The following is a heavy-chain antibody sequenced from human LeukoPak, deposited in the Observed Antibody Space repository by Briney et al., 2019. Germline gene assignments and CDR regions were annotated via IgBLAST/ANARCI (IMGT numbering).Heavy chain of an antibody. D-gene: IGHD2-2*01. CDR1: GLTFSTYG. Sequence: PGGSLRLSCAASGLTFSTYGMHWVRQAPGKGLQWVAVIWYDGSNKQYADSVKGRFTISRDNSKNTLYLQMDSLRAEDTAVYYCARSRYCSSTSCYGFLDYWGQGTLVTVSS. V-gene: IGHV3-33*01. J-gene: IGHJ4*02. CDR2: IWYDGSNK. CDR3: ARSRYCSSTSCYGFLDY.